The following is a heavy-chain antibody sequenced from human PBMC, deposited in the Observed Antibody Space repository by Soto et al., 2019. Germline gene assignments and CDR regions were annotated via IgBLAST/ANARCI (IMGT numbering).Heavy chain of an antibody. CDR1: GFTFSSYA. Sequence: WGSLRLSCASSGFTFSSYAMSWVRQAPGEGLEWVSAISGSGGSTYYADSVKGRFTISRDNSKNTLYLQMNSLRAEDTAVYYCATNDCRGGSCYYTFDYWGQGTLVTVSS. D-gene: IGHD2-15*01. CDR3: ATNDCRGGSCYYTFDY. CDR2: ISGSGGST. J-gene: IGHJ4*02. V-gene: IGHV3-23*01.